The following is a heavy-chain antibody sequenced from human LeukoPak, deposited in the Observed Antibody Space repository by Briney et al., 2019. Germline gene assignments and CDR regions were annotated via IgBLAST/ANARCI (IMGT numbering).Heavy chain of an antibody. CDR3: AKGAGPPWFDP. D-gene: IGHD6-19*01. CDR2: MYHSGST. V-gene: IGHV4-38-2*02. J-gene: IGHJ5*02. Sequence: PSETLSLTCTVSGYSITSDYYWGWIRQPPGKGLEWIGAMYHSGSTYYNPSLKSRVTISVDTSKNQFSLKLSSVTAADTAVYYCAKGAGPPWFDPWGQGTLVTVSS. CDR1: GYSITSDYY.